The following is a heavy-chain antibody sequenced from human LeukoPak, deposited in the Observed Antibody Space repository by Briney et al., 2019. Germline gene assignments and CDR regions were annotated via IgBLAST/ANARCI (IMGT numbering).Heavy chain of an antibody. CDR1: GFSVSDTF. Sequence: GGSPRLSCAVSGFSVSDTFMSWVRRAPGKGLEWVSVISGSGGSTYYADSVKGRFTISRDNSKNTLYPQMDSLRAEDTAVYYCAKDPSSGWSYFDYWGQGTLVTVSS. V-gene: IGHV3-23*01. J-gene: IGHJ4*02. D-gene: IGHD6-19*01. CDR2: ISGSGGST. CDR3: AKDPSSGWSYFDY.